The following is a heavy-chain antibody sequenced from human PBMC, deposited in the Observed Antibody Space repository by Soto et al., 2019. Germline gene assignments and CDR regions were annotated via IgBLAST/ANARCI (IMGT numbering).Heavy chain of an antibody. V-gene: IGHV1-69*13. D-gene: IGHD6-13*01. J-gene: IGHJ4*02. CDR2: IVPIYRTA. CDR1: GGTFSSYR. CDR3: VRDSGAKLSSS. Sequence: ASVKVSCKASGGTFSSYRINWVRRAPGQGLEWVGGIVPIYRTADYAQKFRGRVTITADESARTSYMELRSLKSQDTAVYYCVRDSGAKLSSSWGQGTLVTVSS.